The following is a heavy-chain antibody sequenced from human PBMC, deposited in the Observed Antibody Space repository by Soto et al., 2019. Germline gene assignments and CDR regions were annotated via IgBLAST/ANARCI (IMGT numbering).Heavy chain of an antibody. J-gene: IGHJ5*02. CDR1: GYTFTSYG. CDR2: ISAYNGNA. Sequence: ASVKVSCKASGYTFTSYGISWVRQAPGQGLEWMGWISAYNGNANYAQKLQGRVTMTTDTSTSTAYMELRSLRSDDTAVYYCARSGFGVVMGPFDPWGQGTMVTVSS. CDR3: ARSGFGVVMGPFDP. V-gene: IGHV1-18*04. D-gene: IGHD3-3*01.